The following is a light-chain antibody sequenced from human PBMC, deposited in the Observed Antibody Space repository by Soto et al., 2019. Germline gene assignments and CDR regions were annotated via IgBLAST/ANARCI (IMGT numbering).Light chain of an antibody. CDR3: QQYYNTPFT. V-gene: IGKV4-1*01. CDR2: WAF. CDR1: QNLLYSSNNKNY. J-gene: IGKJ3*01. Sequence: DIVMTQSPDSLAVSLGGRATINCKSSQNLLYSSNNKNYLAWYRQKPGQPPSLLIYWAFTRESGVPDRFSGGGSGTDFTLTISSLQAEDVAVYYRQQYYNTPFTFGPGTKVDIK.